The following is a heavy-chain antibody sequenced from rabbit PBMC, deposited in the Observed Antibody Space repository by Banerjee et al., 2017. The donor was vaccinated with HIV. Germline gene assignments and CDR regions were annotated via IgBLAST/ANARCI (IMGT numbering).Heavy chain of an antibody. CDR3: ARAGYADGYASYAFTRLDL. V-gene: IGHV1S40*01. CDR1: GFSFSSSYY. CDR2: IYAGSSGTT. D-gene: IGHD6-1*01. J-gene: IGHJ3*01. Sequence: QSLEESGGDLVKPGASLTLTCTASGFSFSSSYYMCWVRQAPGKGLEWIACIYAGSSGTTYYASWAKGRFTISKTSSTTVTLQMTSLTAADTATYFCARAGYADGYASYAFTRLDLWGQGTLVTVS.